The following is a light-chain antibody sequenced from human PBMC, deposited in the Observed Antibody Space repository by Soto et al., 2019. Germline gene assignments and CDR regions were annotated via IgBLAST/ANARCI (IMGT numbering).Light chain of an antibody. CDR1: QSVSSSY. V-gene: IGKV3D-20*02. J-gene: IGKJ4*01. CDR2: GAS. Sequence: EVVLTQSPGPLSLSPGESATLSCSASQSVSSSYLAWYQQKPGQAPRLLIYGASSRATGIPDRFGGSGSGTDFTLTISSLQPDDFAVYYCQQRVNWPPTFGGGTK. CDR3: QQRVNWPPT.